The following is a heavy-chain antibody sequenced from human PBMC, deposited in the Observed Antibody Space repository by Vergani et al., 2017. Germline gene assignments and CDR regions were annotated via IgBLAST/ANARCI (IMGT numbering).Heavy chain of an antibody. CDR1: GGSFSGYY. CDR2: INHSGST. CDR3: ARNYDY. Sequence: QLQLQESGPGLVKPSETLSLTCAVYGGSFSGYYWSWIRQPPGKGLEWIGEINHSGSTNYNPSLKSRVTISVDTSKNQFSLKLSAVTAADTAVYYCARNYDYWGQGTLVTVSS. V-gene: IGHV4-34*01. J-gene: IGHJ4*02.